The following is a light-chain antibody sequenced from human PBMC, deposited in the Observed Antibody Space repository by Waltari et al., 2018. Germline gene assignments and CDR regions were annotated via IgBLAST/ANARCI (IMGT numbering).Light chain of an antibody. V-gene: IGKV2-40*01. CDR2: EVS. J-gene: IGKJ4*01. Sequence: DIVMTQTPLALPVTLGEPASISCKSSQSLFDSEDGYTHLDWYLQRPGQPPQRLIYEVSSRASGVPDRFSGRGAHTDFTLQISKVEAEDIGVYYCMQAFERPLTFGGGTKLEI. CDR3: MQAFERPLT. CDR1: QSLFDSEDGYTH.